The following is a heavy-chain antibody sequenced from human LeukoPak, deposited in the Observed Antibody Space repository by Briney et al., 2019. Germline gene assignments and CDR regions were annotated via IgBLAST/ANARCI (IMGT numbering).Heavy chain of an antibody. V-gene: IGHV3-48*03. Sequence: GGSLRLSCAASGSTFSSYEMNWVRQAPGKGLEWVSYISSSGSTIYYADSVKGRFTISRDNAKNSLYLQMNSLRAEDTAVYYCASPRGGPPYYYGMDVWGKGTTVTVSS. CDR3: ASPRGGPPYYYGMDV. CDR1: GSTFSSYE. D-gene: IGHD3-10*01. CDR2: ISSSGSTI. J-gene: IGHJ6*04.